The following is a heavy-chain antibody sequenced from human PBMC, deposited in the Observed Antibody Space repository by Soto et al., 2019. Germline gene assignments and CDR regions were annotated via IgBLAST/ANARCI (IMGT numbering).Heavy chain of an antibody. CDR1: GFTFINYA. CDR3: ARKVVGSTSRPDYWYCDL. V-gene: IGHV3-23*01. J-gene: IGHJ2*01. CDR2: ISGGGDAT. D-gene: IGHD2-21*01. Sequence: EVQLLESGGDSVQPGGSVRLSCAGSGFTFINYAMNWVRQAPGKGLEWVSTISGGGDATFFADSVRGRFTFSRDNSKNPVTLQMNSLGVDDTAVYYGARKVVGSTSRPDYWYCDLWGRGTLVTVSS.